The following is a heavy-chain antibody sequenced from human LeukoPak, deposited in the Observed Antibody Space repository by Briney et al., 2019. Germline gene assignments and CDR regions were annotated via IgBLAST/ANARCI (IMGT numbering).Heavy chain of an antibody. CDR3: ARDKTMIVVVTYYYGMDV. V-gene: IGHV3-30-3*01. CDR1: GFTFSSYA. D-gene: IGHD3-22*01. CDR2: ISYDGSNK. Sequence: GGSLRLSCAASGFTFSSYAMHWVRQAPGKGLEWVAVISYDGSNKYYADSVKGRFTISRDNSKNTLYLQMNSLRAEDTAVYYCARDKTMIVVVTYYYGMDVWSQGTTVTVSS. J-gene: IGHJ6*02.